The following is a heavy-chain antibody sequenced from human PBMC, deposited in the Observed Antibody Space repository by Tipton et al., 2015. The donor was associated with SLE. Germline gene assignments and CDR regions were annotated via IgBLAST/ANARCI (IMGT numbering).Heavy chain of an antibody. J-gene: IGHJ4*02. CDR1: GGSISSSSYY. V-gene: IGHV4-39*07. CDR2: IYYSGST. D-gene: IGHD2-2*01. Sequence: TLSLTCPVSGGSISSSSYYWGWIRQPPGKGLEWIGSIYYSGSTYYNPSLKSRVTISVDTSKNQFSLKLNSVTAADTAVYYCARDGDRYCSSTSCYPVWYFDYWGQGTLVTVSS. CDR3: ARDGDRYCSSTSCYPVWYFDY.